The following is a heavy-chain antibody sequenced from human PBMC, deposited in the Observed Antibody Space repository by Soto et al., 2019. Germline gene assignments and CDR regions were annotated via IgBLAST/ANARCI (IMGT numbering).Heavy chain of an antibody. CDR1: GGSISSYY. CDR2: LYYGGST. J-gene: IGHJ4*02. D-gene: IGHD3-16*01. Sequence: PSETLSLTCTVSGGSISSYYWSWIRQPPGKGLEWIGYLYYGGSTNYNPSLKSRVTISIDTSKSQFFLKLRSVTAADTAVYYCAVGPLTLGADSWGQGTLVTVSS. V-gene: IGHV4-59*08. CDR3: AVGPLTLGADS.